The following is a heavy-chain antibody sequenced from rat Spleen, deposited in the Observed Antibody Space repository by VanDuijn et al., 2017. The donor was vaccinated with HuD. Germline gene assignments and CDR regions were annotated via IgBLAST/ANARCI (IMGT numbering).Heavy chain of an antibody. V-gene: IGHV2-72*01. CDR3: ARHDYSGDVDFDY. Sequence: QVQVKESGPGLVQPSQTLSLTCTVSGFSLISYSVSWVRQPPGKSLVWMGAMWAGGGTNYNLAVQSRLSISRDTSKSQVFLKMNSLQPEDTGTYYCARHDYSGDVDFDYWGQGVMVTVSS. CDR2: MWAGGGT. J-gene: IGHJ2*01. CDR1: GFSLISYS. D-gene: IGHD1-1*01.